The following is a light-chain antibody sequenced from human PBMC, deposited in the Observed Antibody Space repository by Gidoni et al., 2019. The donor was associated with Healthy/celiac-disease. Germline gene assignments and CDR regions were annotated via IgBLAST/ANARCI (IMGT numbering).Light chain of an antibody. CDR3: QQYNNWPPRYT. V-gene: IGKV3-15*01. Sequence: EIVMTQSPATLSVSPGERATLSCRASQSVSSNLAWYQRKPGASTRATGIPARFSGSGSGTEFTLTISSLQSEDFAVYYCQQYNNWPPRYTFGQGTKLEIK. CDR1: QSVSSN. J-gene: IGKJ2*01. CDR2: AS.